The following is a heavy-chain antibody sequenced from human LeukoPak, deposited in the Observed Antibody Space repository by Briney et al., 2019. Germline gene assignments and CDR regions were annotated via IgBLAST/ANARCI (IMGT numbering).Heavy chain of an antibody. Sequence: GESLKISCKGSGYSFTNYWIGWVRQMPGKGLEWMGIIYPGDPDTRYSPSFQGQVTISADKSISTAYLQWSSLKASDTAMYYCARLAVVTAQRMYYFDYWGQGTLVTVSS. V-gene: IGHV5-51*01. CDR3: ARLAVVTAQRMYYFDY. CDR2: IYPGDPDT. CDR1: GYSFTNYW. D-gene: IGHD2-21*02. J-gene: IGHJ4*02.